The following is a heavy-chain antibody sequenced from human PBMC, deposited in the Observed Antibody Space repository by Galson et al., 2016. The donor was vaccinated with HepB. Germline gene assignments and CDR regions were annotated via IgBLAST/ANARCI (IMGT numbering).Heavy chain of an antibody. CDR2: ISGSGNSI. CDR3: ARSILTGTPLNDY. CDR1: GFTFFTYG. J-gene: IGHJ4*02. D-gene: IGHD3-9*01. V-gene: IGHV3-21*06. Sequence: SLRLSCAASGFTFFTYGMHWVRQAPGKGLEWVSSISGSGNSIYNADLVKGRFTISRDNAKNSLYLQMSSLRAEDTAMYYCARSILTGTPLNDYWGQGILVTVSS.